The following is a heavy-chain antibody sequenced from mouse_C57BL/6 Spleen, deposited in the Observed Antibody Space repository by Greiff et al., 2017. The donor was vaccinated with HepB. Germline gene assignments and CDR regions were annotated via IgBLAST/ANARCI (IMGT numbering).Heavy chain of an antibody. CDR1: GYAFSSYW. CDR3: AIDYDRAMDD. D-gene: IGHD2-4*01. CDR2: INPGDGDT. V-gene: IGHV1-80*01. J-gene: IGHJ4*01. Sequence: VQLQQSGAELVKPGASVKLSCKASGYAFSSYWMNWVKQRPGKGLEWIGQINPGDGDTNYNGKFKGKATLTADKSTSTAYMKLSRLTSEDSAVYFCAIDYDRAMDDWGKGTSVTVSS.